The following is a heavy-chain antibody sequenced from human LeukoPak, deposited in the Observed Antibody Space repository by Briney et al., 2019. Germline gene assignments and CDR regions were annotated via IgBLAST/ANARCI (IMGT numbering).Heavy chain of an antibody. V-gene: IGHV3-23*01. J-gene: IGHJ4*02. CDR1: GFTFVTYS. CDR2: VNPSGVST. Sequence: PGGSLRLSCAASGFTFVTYSMSWVRQAPGEGLEWVSTVNPSGVSTYYADSVKGRFTISRDNSVNTVYLQMNSLRAEDPAVYSCAKDRAGPPGPDWGQGILVTVSS. CDR3: AKDRAGPPGPD.